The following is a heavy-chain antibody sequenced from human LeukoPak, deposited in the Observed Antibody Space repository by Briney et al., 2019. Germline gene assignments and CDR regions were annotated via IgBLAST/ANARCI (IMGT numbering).Heavy chain of an antibody. V-gene: IGHV1-18*01. CDR3: ARVEDPGGYSHLDDY. J-gene: IGHJ4*02. D-gene: IGHD3-22*01. Sequence: ASVKVSCKASGYTFTSYGISWVRQAPGQGLEWMGWISAYSGNTNYAQKLQGRVTMTTDTSTSTAYMELRSLRSDDTAVYYCARVEDPGGYSHLDDYWGQGTLVTVSS. CDR1: GYTFTSYG. CDR2: ISAYSGNT.